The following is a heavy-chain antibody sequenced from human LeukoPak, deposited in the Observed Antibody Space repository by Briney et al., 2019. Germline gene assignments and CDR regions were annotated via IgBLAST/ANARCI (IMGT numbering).Heavy chain of an antibody. V-gene: IGHV1-69*05. D-gene: IGHD3-22*01. CDR2: IIPIFGTA. Sequence: GSSVKVSCKASGGTFSSYAISWVRQAPGQGLEWIGGIIPIFGTANYAQKFQGRVTITTDESTSTAYMELSSLRSEDTAVYYCARGDYYYDSSDRWDAFDIWGQGTMVTVSS. CDR1: GGTFSSYA. CDR3: ARGDYYYDSSDRWDAFDI. J-gene: IGHJ3*02.